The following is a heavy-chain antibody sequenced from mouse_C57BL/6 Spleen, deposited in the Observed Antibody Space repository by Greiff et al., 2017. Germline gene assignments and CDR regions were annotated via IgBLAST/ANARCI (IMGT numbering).Heavy chain of an antibody. J-gene: IGHJ4*01. Sequence: EVQLQQSGPELVKPGASVKISCKASGYTFTDYYMNWVKQSHGKSLEWIGDINPNNGGTSYNQKFKGKATLTVDKSSSTAYMELRSLTSEDSAVYYCAEGSRLYYDSYYAMDYWGQGTSVTVSS. CDR2: INPNNGGT. CDR3: AEGSRLYYDSYYAMDY. D-gene: IGHD2-4*01. CDR1: GYTFTDYY. V-gene: IGHV1-26*01.